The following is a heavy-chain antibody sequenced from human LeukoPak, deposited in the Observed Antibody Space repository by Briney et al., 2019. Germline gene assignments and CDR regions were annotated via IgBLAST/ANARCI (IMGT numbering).Heavy chain of an antibody. J-gene: IGHJ5*02. Sequence: SETLSLTCSLSGASIISSSYYWAWIRQPPGMGLEWIGSIYYSGITYYNPSLKSRATVSVDTSKNQFSLHLISVTAADTAVYYCARCNGHSWDVGNWFDPWGQGTLVTVST. D-gene: IGHD6-13*01. CDR2: IYYSGIT. V-gene: IGHV4-39*01. CDR3: ARCNGHSWDVGNWFDP. CDR1: GASIISSSYY.